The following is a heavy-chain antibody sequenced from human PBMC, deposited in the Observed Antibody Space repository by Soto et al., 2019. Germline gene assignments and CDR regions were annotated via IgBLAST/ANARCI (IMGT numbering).Heavy chain of an antibody. CDR2: ISSSSSYI. V-gene: IGHV3-21*01. J-gene: IGHJ6*02. CDR3: ARGISSSYYGMDV. CDR1: GFTFSSYS. D-gene: IGHD6-6*01. Sequence: GGSLRLSCAASGFTFSSYSMNWVRQAPGKGLEWVSSISSSSSYIYYADSVKGRSTISRDNAKNSLYLQMNSLRAEDTAVYYCARGISSSYYGMDVWGQGTTVTVSS.